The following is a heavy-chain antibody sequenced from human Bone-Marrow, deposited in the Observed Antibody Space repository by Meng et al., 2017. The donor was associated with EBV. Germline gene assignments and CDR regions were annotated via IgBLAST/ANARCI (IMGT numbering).Heavy chain of an antibody. J-gene: IGHJ4*02. CDR1: GGTFTSDA. CDR2: LIPMSGAP. CDR3: ASESGRGYTPDY. V-gene: IGHV1-69*01. D-gene: IGHD3-10*01. Sequence: QVQVVHSGAEVKRPGSSVTVSCKTSGGTFTSDAISWVRQAPGQGLEWMGGLIPMSGAPNYAQKFQGRITITADESTSTHYMDLSSLRSEDTAVYYCASESGRGYTPDYWGQGTLVTVSS.